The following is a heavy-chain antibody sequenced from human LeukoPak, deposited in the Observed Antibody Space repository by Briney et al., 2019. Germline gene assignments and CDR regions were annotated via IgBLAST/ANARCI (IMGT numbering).Heavy chain of an antibody. Sequence: ASAKVSCKASGGTFSSYAISWVRQAPGQGLEWMGGIIPIFGTANYAQKFQGRVTITTDESTSTAYMELSSLRSEDTAVYYCARELTGDLGYFDYWGQGTLVTVSS. CDR1: GGTFSSYA. CDR3: ARELTGDLGYFDY. J-gene: IGHJ4*02. CDR2: IIPIFGTA. V-gene: IGHV1-69*05. D-gene: IGHD7-27*01.